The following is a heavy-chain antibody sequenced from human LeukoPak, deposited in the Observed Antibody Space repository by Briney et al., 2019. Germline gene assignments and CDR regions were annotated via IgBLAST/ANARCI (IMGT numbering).Heavy chain of an antibody. CDR1: GFTLSDQY. CDR2: SRNKANSHTT. CDR3: TRDGGERGNSAFDI. D-gene: IGHD3-16*01. J-gene: IGHJ3*02. Sequence: PGGSLRLSCAASGFTLSDQYMDWVRQAPGKGLEWIGGSRNKANSHTTEYAASVKGRFTISRDDSGNLMYLQMNSLKIEDTAVYFCTRDGGERGNSAFDIWGQGTEVTVSS. V-gene: IGHV3-72*01.